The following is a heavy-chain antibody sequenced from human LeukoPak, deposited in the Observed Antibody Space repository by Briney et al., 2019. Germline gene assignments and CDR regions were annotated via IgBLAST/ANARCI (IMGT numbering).Heavy chain of an antibody. D-gene: IGHD3-10*01. CDR3: AKDSSSYASGGDNYFDY. Sequence: QPGGSLRLSCAASGFTFSSYALTWVRQAPGKGLEWVSVISGSGDYTYYAASVRGRFTISRDNSKNTLYLQMNSLRAEDTAVYYCAKDSSSYASGGDNYFDYWGQGTLVSVSS. CDR2: ISGSGDYT. V-gene: IGHV3-23*01. CDR1: GFTFSSYA. J-gene: IGHJ4*02.